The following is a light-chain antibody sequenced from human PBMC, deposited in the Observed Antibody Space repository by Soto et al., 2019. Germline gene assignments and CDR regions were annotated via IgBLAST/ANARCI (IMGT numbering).Light chain of an antibody. V-gene: IGKV1-12*01. CDR2: GAS. CDR3: QQANSFPLT. Sequence: DIQMTQSPSFVSASVGDRVTITCRARQGISRWLAWYQQRPGKAPELLIYGASSLQSGVPSRFSGSGSGTDCTLTISSLQSEDFATYYGQQANSFPLTFGQGTRLEIK. J-gene: IGKJ5*01. CDR1: QGISRW.